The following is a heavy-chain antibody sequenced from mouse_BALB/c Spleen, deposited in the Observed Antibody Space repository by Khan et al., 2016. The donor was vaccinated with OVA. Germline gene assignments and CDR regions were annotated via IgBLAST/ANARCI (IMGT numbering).Heavy chain of an antibody. Sequence: EVELVESGGGLVKPGGSRKLSCTASGFTFSSYGMHWVRQAPDKGLEWVAYISSDSSSTYYADTVKGRFTISRDNPKNTLFLQLTSLRSEDTAMFYYGSTRYWGWFASWGQGTLVTVSA. V-gene: IGHV5-17*02. D-gene: IGHD4-1*01. CDR1: GFTFSSYG. J-gene: IGHJ3*01. CDR2: ISSDSSST. CDR3: GSTRYWGWFAS.